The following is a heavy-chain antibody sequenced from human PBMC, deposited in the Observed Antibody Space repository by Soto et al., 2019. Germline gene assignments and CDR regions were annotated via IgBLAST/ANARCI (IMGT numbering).Heavy chain of an antibody. D-gene: IGHD3-3*01. CDR1: GFTFSSYG. V-gene: IGHV3-30*18. CDR2: ISYDGSNK. CDR3: AKDEGLRFLERIWYGMDV. Sequence: GGSLRLSCAAPGFTFSSYGMHWVRQAPGKGLEWVAVISYDGSNKYYADSVKGRFTISRDNSKNTLYLQMNSLRAEDTAVYYCAKDEGLRFLERIWYGMDVWGQGTTVTVSS. J-gene: IGHJ6*02.